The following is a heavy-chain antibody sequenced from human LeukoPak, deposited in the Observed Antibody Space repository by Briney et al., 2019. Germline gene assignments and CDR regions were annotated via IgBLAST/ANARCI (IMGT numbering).Heavy chain of an antibody. CDR3: ARGQTDLRFLEWLSRDGYYYYYMDV. Sequence: GGSLRLSCAASGFTFSSYAMSWVRQAPGKGLEWVSAISGSGGSTYYADSVKGRFTISRDNSKNSLYLQMNSLRAEDTAVYYCARGQTDLRFLEWLSRDGYYYYYMDVWGKGTTVTVSS. CDR1: GFTFSSYA. D-gene: IGHD3-3*01. CDR2: ISGSGGST. V-gene: IGHV3-23*01. J-gene: IGHJ6*03.